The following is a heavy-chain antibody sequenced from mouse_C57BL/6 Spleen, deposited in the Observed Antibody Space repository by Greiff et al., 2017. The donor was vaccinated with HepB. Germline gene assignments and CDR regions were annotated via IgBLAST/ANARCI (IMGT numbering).Heavy chain of an antibody. V-gene: IGHV1-81*01. J-gene: IGHJ4*01. CDR1: GYTFTSYG. Sequence: QVQLQQSGAELARPGASVKLSCKASGYTFTSYGISWVKQRTGQGLECIGEIYPRSGNTYYNEKFKGKATLTADKSSSTAYMELRSLTSEDSAVYFCARFGMDYWGQGTSVTVSS. CDR3: ARFGMDY. CDR2: IYPRSGNT.